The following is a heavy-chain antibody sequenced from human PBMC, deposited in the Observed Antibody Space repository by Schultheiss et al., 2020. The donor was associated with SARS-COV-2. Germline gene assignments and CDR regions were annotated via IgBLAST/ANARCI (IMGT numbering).Heavy chain of an antibody. CDR1: GFTFSSYA. D-gene: IGHD2-2*01. J-gene: IGHJ4*02. V-gene: IGHV3-30*07. Sequence: GGSLRLSCAASGFTFSSYAMHWVRQAPGKGLEWVAVISYDGSNKYYADSVKGRFTISRDNAKNSLYLQMNSLRAEDTAVYYCARVCSSTSCHDYWGQGTLVTVSS. CDR2: ISYDGSNK. CDR3: ARVCSSTSCHDY.